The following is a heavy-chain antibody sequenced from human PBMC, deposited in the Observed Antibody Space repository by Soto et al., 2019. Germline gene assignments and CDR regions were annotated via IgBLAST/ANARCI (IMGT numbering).Heavy chain of an antibody. D-gene: IGHD2-15*01. Sequence: GGSLRLSCAASGLSFSAYSMNWVRQTPGRGLEWVSFIDLSGTTTYYRDSVKGRFTIFKDKSRNTVYLQMRSLTVEDAAIYYCTKDCVPDGIYSFDYWGQGALVTVSS. CDR1: GLSFSAYS. CDR2: IDLSGTTT. J-gene: IGHJ4*02. CDR3: TKDCVPDGIYSFDY. V-gene: IGHV3-23*03.